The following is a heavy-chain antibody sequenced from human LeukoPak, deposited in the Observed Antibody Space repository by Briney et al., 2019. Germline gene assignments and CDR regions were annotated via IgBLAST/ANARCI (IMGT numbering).Heavy chain of an antibody. CDR3: AREAVPGGRGVTFDI. D-gene: IGHD6-19*01. Sequence: GGSLRLSCAASGFTFSSFEMNWVRQAPGKGLEWVSYISGSGTNIYYADSVKGRFTISRGNAKNSLSLQMNSLRAEDTAIYYCAREAVPGGRGVTFDIWGQGTMATVSS. CDR1: GFTFSSFE. J-gene: IGHJ3*02. CDR2: ISGSGTNI. V-gene: IGHV3-48*03.